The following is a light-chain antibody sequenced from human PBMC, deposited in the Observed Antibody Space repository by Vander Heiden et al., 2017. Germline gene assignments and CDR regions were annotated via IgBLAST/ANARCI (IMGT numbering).Light chain of an antibody. CDR2: DVN. Sequence: QSALTQPRSVSGSPGQSVTIPCTGTSSDFGCYNYVSWYQQHPGKAPKLMIYDVNQRPSGVPDRFSGSKSGNTASLTISGLQAEDEADYYCCSYAGSYTLVFGGGTKLTVL. J-gene: IGLJ3*02. V-gene: IGLV2-11*01. CDR3: CSYAGSYTLV. CDR1: SSDFGCYNY.